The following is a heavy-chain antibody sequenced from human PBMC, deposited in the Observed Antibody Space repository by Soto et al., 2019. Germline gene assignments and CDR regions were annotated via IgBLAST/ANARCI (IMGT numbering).Heavy chain of an antibody. CDR1: GYTFTSYG. Sequence: QVQLVQSGAEVKKPGASVKVSCKASGYTFTSYGISWVRQAPGQGLEWMGWISAYNGNTNYAQKLQGRVTMTTDTSTSTAYKELRSLRFDDTAVYYCARVGVVPAAIVHYYYGMDVWGQGTTVTVSS. CDR2: ISAYNGNT. J-gene: IGHJ6*02. CDR3: ARVGVVPAAIVHYYYGMDV. D-gene: IGHD2-2*02. V-gene: IGHV1-18*04.